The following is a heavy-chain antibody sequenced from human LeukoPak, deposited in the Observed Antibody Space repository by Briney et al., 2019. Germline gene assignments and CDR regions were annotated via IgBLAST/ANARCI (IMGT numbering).Heavy chain of an antibody. Sequence: SETLSLTCTVSGGSISSSSYYWGWIRQPPGKGLEWIGSIYYSGSTYYNPSLKRRVTISVETSTTQFSLKLRSVTAANTAVYYGAKHLRRLQSGGEPGTGFDPWGQGTLVTVSS. CDR1: GGSISSSSYY. D-gene: IGHD1-14*01. CDR3: AKHLRRLQSGGEPGTGFDP. CDR2: IYYSGST. V-gene: IGHV4-39*01. J-gene: IGHJ5*02.